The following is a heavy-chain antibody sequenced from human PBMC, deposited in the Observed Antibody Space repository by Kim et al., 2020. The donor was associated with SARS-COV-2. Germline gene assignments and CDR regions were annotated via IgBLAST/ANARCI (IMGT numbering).Heavy chain of an antibody. Sequence: GGSLRLSCAASGFTFSSYWMSWVRQAPGKGLEWVANIKQDGSEKYYVDSVKGRFTISRDNAKKSLYLQMNSLRAEDTAGYHCAVNANDGSGVGGFEYWGQGTLVTVSS. CDR2: IKQDGSEK. CDR3: AVNANDGSGVGGFEY. V-gene: IGHV3-7*01. J-gene: IGHJ4*02. D-gene: IGHD3-10*01. CDR1: GFTFSSYW.